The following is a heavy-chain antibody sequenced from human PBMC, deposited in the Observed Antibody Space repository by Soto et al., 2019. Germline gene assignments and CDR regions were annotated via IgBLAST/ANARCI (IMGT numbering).Heavy chain of an antibody. CDR1: GFTFDDYA. D-gene: IGHD6-13*01. V-gene: IGHV3-9*01. Sequence: PGGSLRLSCAASGFTFDDYAMHWVRQAPGKGLEWVSGISWNSGSIGYADSVKGRFTISRDNAKNSLYLQMNSLRAEDTALYNCAKAIAAAGKRYYYYGMDVWGQGTTVTVSS. CDR3: AKAIAAAGKRYYYYGMDV. CDR2: ISWNSGSI. J-gene: IGHJ6*02.